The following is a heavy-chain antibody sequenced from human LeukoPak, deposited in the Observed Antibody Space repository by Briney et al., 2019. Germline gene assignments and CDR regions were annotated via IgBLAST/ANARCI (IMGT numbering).Heavy chain of an antibody. J-gene: IGHJ4*02. D-gene: IGHD4-17*01. Sequence: ASVKVSCKASGYTFTGYYMHWVRPAPGQGLEWMGWINPNSGGTNYAQKFQGRVTMTRDTSISTAYMELSRLRSDDTAVYYCAREESRYGAAAFDYWGQGTLVTVSS. CDR1: GYTFTGYY. CDR2: INPNSGGT. V-gene: IGHV1-2*02. CDR3: AREESRYGAAAFDY.